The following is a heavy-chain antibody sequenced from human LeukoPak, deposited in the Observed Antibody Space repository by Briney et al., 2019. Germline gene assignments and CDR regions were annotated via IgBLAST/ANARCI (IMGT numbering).Heavy chain of an antibody. D-gene: IGHD5-12*01. CDR1: GFTVSSNS. CDR3: ARDRSGYDYWSYYYYYMDV. J-gene: IGHJ6*03. V-gene: IGHV3-21*01. Sequence: PGGSLRLSCTVSGFTVSSNSMSWVRQAPGKGLEWVSSISSSSSYIYYADSVKGRFTISRDNAKNSLYLQMNSLRAEDTAVYYCARDRSGYDYWSYYYYYMDVWGKGTTVTVSS. CDR2: ISSSSSYI.